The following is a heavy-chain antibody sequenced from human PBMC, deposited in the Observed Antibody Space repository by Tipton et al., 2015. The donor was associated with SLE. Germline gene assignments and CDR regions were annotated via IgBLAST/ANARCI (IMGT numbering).Heavy chain of an antibody. CDR2: IYYSGTT. J-gene: IGHJ4*02. D-gene: IGHD3-3*01. CDR1: GGSITSRY. CDR3: ARGDFWSGLDY. V-gene: IGHV4-59*11. Sequence: TLSLTCTVSGGSITSRYWNWVRQPPGKGLEWIGYIYYSGTTSYNSSLKSRVTISVDSAMNQFSLKVSSVTAADTAVYFCARGDFWSGLDYWGQGALVTVSS.